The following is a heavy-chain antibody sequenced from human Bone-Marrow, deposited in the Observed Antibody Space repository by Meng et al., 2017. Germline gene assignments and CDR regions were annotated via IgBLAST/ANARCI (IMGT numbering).Heavy chain of an antibody. D-gene: IGHD3-10*01. Sequence: GESLKISCAASGFTFSNAWMSWVRQAPGKGLEWVGRIKSKTDGGTTDYAAPVKGRFTISRDDSKNTLYLQMNSLKTEDTAVYYCTTGLLLWFGELPEYYFDYWGQGTLVTVSS. J-gene: IGHJ4*02. CDR1: GFTFSNAW. V-gene: IGHV3-15*01. CDR2: IKSKTDGGTT. CDR3: TTGLLLWFGELPEYYFDY.